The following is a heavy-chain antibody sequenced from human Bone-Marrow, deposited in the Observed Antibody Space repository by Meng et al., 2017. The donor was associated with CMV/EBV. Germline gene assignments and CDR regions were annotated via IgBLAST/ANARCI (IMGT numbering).Heavy chain of an antibody. CDR3: AKDSPLFGSNNPNFDS. D-gene: IGHD4-23*01. CDR2: IRHDVRGN. V-gene: IGHV3-30*02. CDR1: GFTFSNYG. J-gene: IGHJ4*02. Sequence: GESLKISCVASGFTFSNYGMNWVRQVPGKGLEWVSFIRHDVRGNYYADSVKGRFTISRDNSKNTLYMQRNRLVHEDTDVYYCAKDSPLFGSNNPNFDSWGQGTRVTGSS.